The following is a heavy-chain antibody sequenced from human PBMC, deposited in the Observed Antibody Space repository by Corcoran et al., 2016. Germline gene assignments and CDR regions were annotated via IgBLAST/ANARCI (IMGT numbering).Heavy chain of an antibody. V-gene: IGHV1-3*01. J-gene: IGHJ3*02. CDR2: INAGNGNT. Sequence: QVQLVQSGAEVKKPGASVKVSCKASGYTFTSYAIHWVRQAPGQRLEWMGWINAGNGNTKYSQKFQGRVTITRDTSASTDYMELRSLRSEDTAVYYCARDGGADDAFDIWGQGTMVTVSS. CDR1: GYTFTSYA. D-gene: IGHD3-16*01. CDR3: ARDGGADDAFDI.